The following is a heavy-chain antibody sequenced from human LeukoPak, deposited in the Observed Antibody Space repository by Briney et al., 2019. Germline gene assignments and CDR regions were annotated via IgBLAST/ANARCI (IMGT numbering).Heavy chain of an antibody. D-gene: IGHD2-2*01. V-gene: IGHV4-39*01. CDR3: ARLSGPAAAIDY. CDR1: GGSNSSSSYY. J-gene: IGHJ4*02. CDR2: IYYSGST. Sequence: SETLSLTCTVSGGSNSSSSYYWGWIRQPPGKGLEWIGSIYYSGSTYYNPSLKSRVTISVDTSKNQFSLKLSSVTAADTAVYYCARLSGPAAAIDYWGQGTLVTVSS.